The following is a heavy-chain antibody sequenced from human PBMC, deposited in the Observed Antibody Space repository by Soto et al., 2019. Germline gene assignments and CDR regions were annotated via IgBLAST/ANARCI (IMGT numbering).Heavy chain of an antibody. CDR3: ARYLTGYSYNWFDP. Sequence: LSLTCTVSGGSISSGDYYWSWIRQPPGKGLEWIGYIYYSGSTYYNPSLKSRVTISVDTSKNQFSLKLSSVTAADTAVYYCARYLTGYSYNWFDPWGQGTLVTVSS. V-gene: IGHV4-30-4*01. D-gene: IGHD3-9*01. CDR1: GGSISSGDYY. J-gene: IGHJ5*02. CDR2: IYYSGST.